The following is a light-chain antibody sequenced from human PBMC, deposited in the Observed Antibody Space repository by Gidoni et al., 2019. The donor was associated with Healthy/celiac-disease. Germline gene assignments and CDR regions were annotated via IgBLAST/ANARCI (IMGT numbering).Light chain of an antibody. CDR1: QSVLYISNNKNY. CDR3: QQYYSTPVT. V-gene: IGKV4-1*01. CDR2: WAS. J-gene: IGKJ1*01. Sequence: DIVMTQSPDSLAVSLGERATINCKSSQSVLYISNNKNYLAWYQQKPGPPPKLLIYWASTRESGVPDRFSGSGSGTDFTLTISSLQAEDVAVYYCQQYYSTPVTFGQGTKVEIK.